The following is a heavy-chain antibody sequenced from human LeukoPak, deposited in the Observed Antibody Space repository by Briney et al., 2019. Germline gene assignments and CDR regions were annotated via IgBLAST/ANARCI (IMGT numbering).Heavy chain of an antibody. CDR3: TRGTVTTLFDY. D-gene: IGHD4-17*01. CDR2: MNLNSDNT. V-gene: IGHV1-8*02. Sequence: ASVKVSCKASGGTFSSYAISWVRQAPGQGLEWMGWMNLNSDNTGYAQKFQGRVTMTRNTSISTAYMELSSLRSDDTAVYYCTRGTVTTLFDYWGQGTLVTVSS. J-gene: IGHJ4*02. CDR1: GGTFSSYA.